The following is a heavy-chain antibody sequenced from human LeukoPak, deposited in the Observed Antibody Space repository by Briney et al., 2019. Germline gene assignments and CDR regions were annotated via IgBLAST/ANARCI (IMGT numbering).Heavy chain of an antibody. D-gene: IGHD3-3*01. J-gene: IGHJ4*02. V-gene: IGHV4-39*01. CDR1: GGSISSSSYY. CDR3: ARLAHYDFWSGYLDY. Sequence: PSETLSLTCTVSGGSISSSSYYWGWIRQPPGKGLEWIGSIYYSGSTYYNPSLKSRVTISVDTSKNQFSLKLSSVTAADTAVYYCARLAHYDFWSGYLDYWGQGTLVTVSS. CDR2: IYYSGST.